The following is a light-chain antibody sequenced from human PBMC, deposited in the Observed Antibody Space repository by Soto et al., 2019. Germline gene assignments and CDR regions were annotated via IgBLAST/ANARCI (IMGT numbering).Light chain of an antibody. J-gene: IGLJ1*01. CDR3: SSYTSSSTL. CDR2: AVT. CDR1: SSDVGGYNY. Sequence: LTQPASVSGSPGQSITISCTGTSSDVGGYNYVSWYQQHPGKAPKLMIYAVTDRPSGVSSRFSGSKSGNPASLTISGLQAEDEADYYCSSYTSSSTLFGTGTKVTVL. V-gene: IGLV2-14*01.